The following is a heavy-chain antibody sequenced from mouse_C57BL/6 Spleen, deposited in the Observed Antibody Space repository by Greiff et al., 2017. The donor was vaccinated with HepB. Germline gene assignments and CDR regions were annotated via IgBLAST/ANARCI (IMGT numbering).Heavy chain of an antibody. J-gene: IGHJ1*03. V-gene: IGHV5-4*01. CDR3: ARERGSSLHWYFDV. D-gene: IGHD1-1*01. Sequence: EVQGVESGGGLVKPGGSLKLSCAASGFTFSSYAMSWVRQTPEKRLEWVATISDGGSYTYYPDNVKGRFTISRDNAKNNLYLQMSHLKSEDTAMYYCARERGSSLHWYFDVWGTGTTVTVSS. CDR1: GFTFSSYA. CDR2: ISDGGSYT.